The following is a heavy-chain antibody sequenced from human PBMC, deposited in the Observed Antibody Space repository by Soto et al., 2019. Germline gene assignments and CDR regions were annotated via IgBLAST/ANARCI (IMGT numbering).Heavy chain of an antibody. CDR3: ARRELADYYYYGMDV. CDR2: INAGNGNT. D-gene: IGHD3-3*02. V-gene: IGHV1-3*01. J-gene: IGHJ6*02. CDR1: GYTFTSYA. Sequence: ASVKVSCKASGYTFTSYAMHWVRQAPGQRLEWMGWINAGNGNTKYSQKFQGRVTITRDTSASTAYMELSSLRSEDTAVYYCARRELADYYYYGMDVWGQGTTVTVSS.